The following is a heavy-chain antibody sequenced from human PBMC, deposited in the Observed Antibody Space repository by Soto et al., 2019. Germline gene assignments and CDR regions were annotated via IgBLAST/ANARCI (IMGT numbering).Heavy chain of an antibody. CDR3: ARHGGGWSFDY. CDR2: IYYSGST. CDR1: GGSISSSSYY. D-gene: IGHD6-19*01. V-gene: IGHV4-39*01. J-gene: IGHJ4*02. Sequence: SETMSLTCTVSGGSISSSSYYWGWIRQPPGKGLEWIGSIYYSGSTYYNPSLKSRVTISVDTSKNQFSLKLSSVTAADTAVYYCARHGGGWSFDYWGQGTLVTAPQ.